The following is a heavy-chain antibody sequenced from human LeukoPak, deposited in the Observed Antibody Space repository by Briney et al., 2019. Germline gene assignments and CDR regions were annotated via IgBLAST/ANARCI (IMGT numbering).Heavy chain of an antibody. J-gene: IGHJ6*03. Sequence: GGSLRLSCAASGFTFSSYAMSWVRQAPGKGLEWVSVISGSGGSTYYADSVKGRFTISRDNSKNTLYLQMNSLRAEDTAVYYCAKCYYGSGSYVRYYYYYMDVWGKGTTVTVSS. CDR3: AKCYYGSGSYVRYYYYYMDV. V-gene: IGHV3-23*01. CDR2: ISGSGGST. CDR1: GFTFSSYA. D-gene: IGHD3-10*01.